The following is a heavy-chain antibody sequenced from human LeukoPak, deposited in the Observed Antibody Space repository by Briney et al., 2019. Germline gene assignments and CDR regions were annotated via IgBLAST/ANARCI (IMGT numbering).Heavy chain of an antibody. V-gene: IGHV4-4*07. CDR1: GGSINNYY. Sequence: PSETLSLTCTVSGGSINNYYWSWIRQPAGKGLEWIGRIYTSGSTNYNPSLKSRVTMSVDTSKSQFSLKLSSVTAADTAVYYCARYAIAAAGHYYYYYMDVWGKGTTVTVSS. J-gene: IGHJ6*03. D-gene: IGHD6-13*01. CDR3: ARYAIAAAGHYYYYYMDV. CDR2: IYTSGST.